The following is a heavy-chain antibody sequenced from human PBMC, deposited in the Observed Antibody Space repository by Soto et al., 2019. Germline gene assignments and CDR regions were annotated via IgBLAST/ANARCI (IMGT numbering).Heavy chain of an antibody. V-gene: IGHV3-53*01. CDR2: IYSGGST. J-gene: IGHJ4*02. D-gene: IGHD6-13*01. CDR3: ARDKAAL. Sequence: GGSLRLSCAASGFTVSSNYMSWVRQAPGKGLEWVSVIYSGGSTYYADSVKGRFTISRDNSKNTLYLQMNSLSAEDAAVYYCARDKAALWGQGTLVTVSS. CDR1: GFTVSSNY.